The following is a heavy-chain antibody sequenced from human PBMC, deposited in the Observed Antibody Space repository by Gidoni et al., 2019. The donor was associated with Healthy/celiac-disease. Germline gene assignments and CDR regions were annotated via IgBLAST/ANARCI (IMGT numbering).Heavy chain of an antibody. CDR2: IKQDGSEK. Sequence: EVQLVESGGGLVQPGGSLRLSCAASGFTFSSYWMSWVRQAPGKGLEWVANIKQDGSEKYYVDSVKGRFTISRDNAKNSLYLQMNSLRAEDTAVYYCARDKYSSGWYRAFDIWGQGTMVTVSS. V-gene: IGHV3-7*03. CDR1: GFTFSSYW. D-gene: IGHD6-19*01. CDR3: ARDKYSSGWYRAFDI. J-gene: IGHJ3*02.